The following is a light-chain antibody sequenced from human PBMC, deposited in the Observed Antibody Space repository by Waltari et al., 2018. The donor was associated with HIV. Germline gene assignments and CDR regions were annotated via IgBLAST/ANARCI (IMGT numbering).Light chain of an antibody. J-gene: IGLJ2*01. CDR2: EVN. Sequence: QSALTQPPSASGSPGQSVTISCTGTSSDVGGYDYVSWYQQHPGKAPKRSIYEVNKRPSGVPDRFAGSKSGNTASLTVSGLQSEDEADYYCSSYAGSNNLGVFGGGTKLTVL. CDR1: SSDVGGYDY. CDR3: SSYAGSNNLGV. V-gene: IGLV2-8*01.